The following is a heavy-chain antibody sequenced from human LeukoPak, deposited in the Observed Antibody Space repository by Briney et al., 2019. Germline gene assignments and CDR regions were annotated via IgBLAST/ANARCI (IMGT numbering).Heavy chain of an antibody. Sequence: TGGSLRLSCAASGFTVSSKYMNWVRQAPGKGLEWVSVIESGGSTYYADSVKGRFTVSRDNFQNTLYLQMNSLRAEDTAVYYCARVGSYYDMDVWGQGTTVTVSS. J-gene: IGHJ6*02. D-gene: IGHD3-10*01. CDR2: IESGGST. CDR1: GFTVSSKY. V-gene: IGHV3-53*01. CDR3: ARVGSYYDMDV.